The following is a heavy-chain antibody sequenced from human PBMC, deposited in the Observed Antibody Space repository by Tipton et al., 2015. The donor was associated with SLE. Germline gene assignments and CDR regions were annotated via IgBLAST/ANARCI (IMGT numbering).Heavy chain of an antibody. J-gene: IGHJ4*02. CDR1: GGSFSGYY. D-gene: IGHD6-6*01. Sequence: TLSLTCAVYGGSFSGYYWSWIRQPPGKGLEWIGEINHSGSTNYNPSLKSRVTISVDTSKNQFSLKLSSVPAADTAVYYCARDGAARGDFDYWGQGTLVTVSS. CDR3: ARDGAARGDFDY. CDR2: INHSGST. V-gene: IGHV4-34*01.